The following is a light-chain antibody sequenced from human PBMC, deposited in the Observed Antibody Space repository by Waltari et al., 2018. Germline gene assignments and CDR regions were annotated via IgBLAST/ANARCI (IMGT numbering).Light chain of an antibody. CDR1: QSVSHY. Sequence: EIVLTQSPATLSLSPGESATLSCRASQSVSHYLAWYQQKPGRAPRLLISDSFNRATGVPAMFIGSGSGTDFTLIISSLEPEDFAVYYCQQRSSWPLTFGQGTRLDIK. CDR2: DSF. CDR3: QQRSSWPLT. V-gene: IGKV3-11*01. J-gene: IGKJ5*01.